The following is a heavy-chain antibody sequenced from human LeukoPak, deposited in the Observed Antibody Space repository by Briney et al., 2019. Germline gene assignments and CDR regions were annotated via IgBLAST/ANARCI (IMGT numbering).Heavy chain of an antibody. CDR1: GYTFTSYY. Sequence: ASVKLSCKASGYTFTSYYMHWVRQAPGQGLEWMGIINPSGGSTSYAQKYQGRVTMTRATDTSTVYMELSSLRSEDTAVYYCARAYYDSSGYHHNWFDPWGQGTLVTVSS. CDR2: INPSGGST. V-gene: IGHV1-46*01. CDR3: ARAYYDSSGYHHNWFDP. J-gene: IGHJ5*02. D-gene: IGHD3-22*01.